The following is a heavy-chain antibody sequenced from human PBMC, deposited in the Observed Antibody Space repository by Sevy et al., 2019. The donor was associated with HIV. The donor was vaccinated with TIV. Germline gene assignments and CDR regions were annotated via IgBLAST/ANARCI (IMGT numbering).Heavy chain of an antibody. J-gene: IGHJ4*02. CDR3: VREGVGGFSYSLDC. Sequence: GGSLRLSCAASGFTFSTYWMSWVRQAPGKGLEWVATMNQDGSEKYYVDPVKGRSTISRDNAQNSLYRKMNSLRAEDTVVYYCVREGVGGFSYSLDCWGQGTLVTVSS. D-gene: IGHD5-18*01. V-gene: IGHV3-7*01. CDR2: MNQDGSEK. CDR1: GFTFSTYW.